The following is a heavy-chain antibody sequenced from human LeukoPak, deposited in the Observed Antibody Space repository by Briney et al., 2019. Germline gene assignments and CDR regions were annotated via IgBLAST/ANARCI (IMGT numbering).Heavy chain of an antibody. V-gene: IGHV1-69*06. CDR1: GGTFSSYA. J-gene: IGHJ6*03. CDR3: ARGYDFWSGAYYYYYMDV. Sequence: ASVKVSCKASGGTFSSYAISWVRQAPGQGLEWMGGIIPIFGTANYAQKFQGRVTITADKSTSTAYMELSSLRSEDTAVYYCARGYDFWSGAYYYYYMDVWGKGTTVTVSS. D-gene: IGHD3-3*01. CDR2: IIPIFGTA.